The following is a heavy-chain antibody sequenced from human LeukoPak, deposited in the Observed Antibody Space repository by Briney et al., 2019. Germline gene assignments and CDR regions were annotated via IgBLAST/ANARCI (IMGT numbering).Heavy chain of an antibody. CDR1: GGSFSGYY. D-gene: IGHD4-17*01. Sequence: SETLSLTCAVYGGSFSGYYWGWIRQPPGKGLEWIGSIDHIGTTYYNPSLKSRVIVLVDTSKNQFSLKVTSLTAADTAVYYCARSGGSRGTVTPPGDFWGQGTLVTVSS. J-gene: IGHJ4*02. V-gene: IGHV4-34*01. CDR3: ARSGGSRGTVTPPGDF. CDR2: IDHIGTT.